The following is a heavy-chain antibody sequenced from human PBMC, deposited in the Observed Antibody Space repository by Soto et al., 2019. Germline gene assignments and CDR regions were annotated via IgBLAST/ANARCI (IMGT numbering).Heavy chain of an antibody. CDR3: ARRTVAGTGWFDP. Sequence: APAKATSKDPRLPLYRKCLSSVRQAPGQGLEWMGWISAYNGNTNYAQKLQGRVTMTTDTSTSTAYMELRSLRSDDTAVYYCARRTVAGTGWFDPWGQGTLVTVSS. CDR1: RLPLYRKC. V-gene: IGHV1-18*01. D-gene: IGHD6-19*01. J-gene: IGHJ5*02. CDR2: ISAYNGNT.